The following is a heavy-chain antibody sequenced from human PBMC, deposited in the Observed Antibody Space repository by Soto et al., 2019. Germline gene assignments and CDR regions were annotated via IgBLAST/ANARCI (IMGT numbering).Heavy chain of an antibody. CDR3: ASLGLGSSSWYNWFDP. Sequence: EVQLVQSGAEVKKPGESLKISCKGSGYSFTSYWIGWVRQMPGKGLEWMGIIYPGDSDTRYSPSFQGQVTISAAKSISTAYLQWSSLKASDTAMYYCASLGLGSSSWYNWFDPWGQGTLVTVSS. CDR1: GYSFTSYW. J-gene: IGHJ5*02. V-gene: IGHV5-51*01. CDR2: IYPGDSDT. D-gene: IGHD6-13*01.